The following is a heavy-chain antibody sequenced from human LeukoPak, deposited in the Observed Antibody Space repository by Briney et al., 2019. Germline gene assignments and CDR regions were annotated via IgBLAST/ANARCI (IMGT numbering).Heavy chain of an antibody. CDR1: GFTFSTYA. D-gene: IGHD1-26*01. CDR3: AKRSHAASGTYYFDY. V-gene: IGHV3-23*01. Sequence: GRSLRLSCAASGFTFSTYAMSWVRQAPGKGLEWVSTISGSGVGTYYADSVKGRFTISRDNSKNTLYLQMNSLRAEDTAVYYCAKRSHAASGTYYFDYWGQGTLVTVSS. J-gene: IGHJ4*02. CDR2: ISGSGVGT.